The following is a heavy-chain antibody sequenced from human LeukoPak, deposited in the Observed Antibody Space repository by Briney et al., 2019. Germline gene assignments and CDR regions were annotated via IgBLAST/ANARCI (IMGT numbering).Heavy chain of an antibody. CDR1: GYTFTGYY. V-gene: IGHV1-2*02. CDR3: ARDRDCSSTSCYAAAYYYYGMDV. D-gene: IGHD2-2*01. Sequence: ASVTVSCKASGYTFTGYYMHWVRQAPGQGLEWMGWINPNSGGTNYAQKFQGRVTMTRDTSISTAYMELSRLRSDDTAVYYCARDRDCSSTSCYAAAYYYYGMDVWGQGTTVTVSS. J-gene: IGHJ6*02. CDR2: INPNSGGT.